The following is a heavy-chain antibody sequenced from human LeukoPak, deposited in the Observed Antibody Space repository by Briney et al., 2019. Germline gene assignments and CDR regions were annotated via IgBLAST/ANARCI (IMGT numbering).Heavy chain of an antibody. CDR1: GFTFSNAW. CDR3: TTGTEYYGDSSFDY. CDR2: IKSKTDGGTT. D-gene: IGHD4-17*01. V-gene: IGHV3-15*01. Sequence: PGGSLRLSCAASGFTFSNAWMSWVRQAPGKGLEWVGRIKSKTDGGTTDYAAPVKGRFTISRDDSKNTLYLQMNSLKTEDTALYYCTTGTEYYGDSSFDYWGQGTLVTVSS. J-gene: IGHJ4*02.